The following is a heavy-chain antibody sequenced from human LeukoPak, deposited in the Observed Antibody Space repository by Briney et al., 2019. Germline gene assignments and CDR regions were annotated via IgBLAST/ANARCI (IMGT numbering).Heavy chain of an antibody. CDR1: GYSFTSYW. CDR2: IYPGDSDT. CDR3: SRTALYFDETDYFDY. D-gene: IGHD3-9*01. V-gene: IGHV5-51*01. Sequence: GESLKFSCKGSGYSFTSYWIGWVRQMPGKGLEWMGIIYPGDSDTRYSPSFQGQVTISADKSISTAYLQWSSLKASDTAMYYCSRTALYFDETDYFDYWGQGTLVTVSS. J-gene: IGHJ4*02.